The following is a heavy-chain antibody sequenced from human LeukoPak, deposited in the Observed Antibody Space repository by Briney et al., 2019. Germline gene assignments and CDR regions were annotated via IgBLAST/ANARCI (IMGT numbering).Heavy chain of an antibody. V-gene: IGHV3-72*01. CDR2: TRNRLNSYTA. CDR1: GFTFSDHY. CDR3: ARGVPIRDYYYYYMDV. Sequence: PGGSLRLSCAASGFTFSDHYMDWVRQAPGKGLEWVGRTRNRLNSYTAEYAASVKGRFTISRDDSKNLLYLQMNSLKTEDTAVYYCARGVPIRDYYYYYMDVWGKGTTVTVSS. D-gene: IGHD5-24*01. J-gene: IGHJ6*03.